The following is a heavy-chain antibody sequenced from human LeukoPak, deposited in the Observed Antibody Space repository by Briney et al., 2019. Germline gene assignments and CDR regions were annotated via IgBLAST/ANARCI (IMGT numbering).Heavy chain of an antibody. D-gene: IGHD5-24*01. CDR3: ASGMATNIFDY. V-gene: IGHV4-61*02. CDR2: IYTSGST. Sequence: SQTLSLTCTVSGGSISSGSYYWSWIRQPAGKGLEWIGRIYTSGSTNYNPSLKSRVTISVDTSKNQFSLKLSSVTAADTAVYYCASGMATNIFDYWGQGTLVTVSS. CDR1: GGSISSGSYY. J-gene: IGHJ4*02.